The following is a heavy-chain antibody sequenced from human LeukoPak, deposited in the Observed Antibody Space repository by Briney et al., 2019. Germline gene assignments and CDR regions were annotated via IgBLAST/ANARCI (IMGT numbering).Heavy chain of an antibody. CDR2: ISGSGGST. D-gene: IGHD4-11*01. Sequence: GGSLRLSCAASGFIFSNYGMNWVRQAPGKGLEWVSAISGSGGSTYYADSVKGRFTISRDNSKNTLNLQMNSLRAEDTAVYYCAKDYRVMDYWGQGTLVTVSS. J-gene: IGHJ4*02. CDR1: GFIFSNYG. CDR3: AKDYRVMDY. V-gene: IGHV3-23*01.